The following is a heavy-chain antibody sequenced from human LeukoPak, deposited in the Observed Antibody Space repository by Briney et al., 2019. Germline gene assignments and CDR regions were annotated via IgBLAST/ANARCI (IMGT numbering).Heavy chain of an antibody. D-gene: IGHD6-13*01. Sequence: GSLRLSCAASGFTFSSYWMHWVRQAPGKGLVWVSRINSDGSSTSYADSVKGRFTISRDNSKNSLYLQMNSLRDEDTAVYFCAKARIAAAGTGAFDVWGQGTMVTVSS. CDR2: INSDGSST. V-gene: IGHV3-74*01. J-gene: IGHJ3*01. CDR1: GFTFSSYW. CDR3: AKARIAAAGTGAFDV.